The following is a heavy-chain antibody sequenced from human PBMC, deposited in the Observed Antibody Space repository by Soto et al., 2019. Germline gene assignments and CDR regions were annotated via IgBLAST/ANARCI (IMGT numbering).Heavy chain of an antibody. CDR3: AKDFGGLYNWFDP. Sequence: ASVKVSCKASGYTVTSYYMHWVRQAAGQGLEWLGRMNPNNGKTDYAQKFQGRLTMTRDTSISTVYMELSSLTSEDTAVYYCAKDFGGLYNWFDPWGQGTLVTVSS. V-gene: IGHV1-8*02. J-gene: IGHJ5*02. D-gene: IGHD3-16*01. CDR2: MNPNNGKT. CDR1: GYTVTSYY.